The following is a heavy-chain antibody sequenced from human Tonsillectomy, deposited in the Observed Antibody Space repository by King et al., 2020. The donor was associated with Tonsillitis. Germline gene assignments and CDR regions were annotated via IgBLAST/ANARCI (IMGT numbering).Heavy chain of an antibody. Sequence: VQLQQWGAGLLKPSEPLSLTCAVYGGSFSGYYWSWIRQPPGKGLEWIGEINHSGSTNYNPSLKSRVTISVDTSKNQFSLKLSSVTAADTAVYYCARGAFEYSSSFRLGADYWGQGTLVTVSS. D-gene: IGHD6-6*01. CDR3: ARGAFEYSSSFRLGADY. J-gene: IGHJ4*02. CDR1: GGSFSGYY. CDR2: INHSGST. V-gene: IGHV4-34*01.